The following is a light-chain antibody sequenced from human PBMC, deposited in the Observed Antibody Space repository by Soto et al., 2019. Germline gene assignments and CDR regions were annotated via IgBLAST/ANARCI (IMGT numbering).Light chain of an antibody. CDR1: QSVSSS. CDR2: GAS. J-gene: IGKJ1*01. CDR3: QQYNDWPTWT. V-gene: IGKV3-15*01. Sequence: EIVMTQSPATLSVAPGERATLSCRASQSVSSSLAWYQQKPGQAPRLLIYGASTRAAGVPARFSGSGSGTEFTLTISSLQSEDFAVYFCQQYNDWPTWTFGQGTKVDSK.